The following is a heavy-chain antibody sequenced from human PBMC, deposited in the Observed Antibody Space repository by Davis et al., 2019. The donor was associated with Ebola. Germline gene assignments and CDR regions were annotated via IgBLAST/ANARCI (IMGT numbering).Heavy chain of an antibody. J-gene: IGHJ6*02. CDR1: GYTFTSYY. CDR2: ISAYNGNT. D-gene: IGHD1-1*01. CDR3: ARRVELYYYGMDV. Sequence: ASVKVSCKASGYTFTSYYMHWVRQAPGQGLEWMGWISAYNGNTNYAQKLQGRVTMTTDTSTSTAYMELRSLRSDDTAVYYCARRVELYYYGMDVWGQGTTVTVSS. V-gene: IGHV1-18*04.